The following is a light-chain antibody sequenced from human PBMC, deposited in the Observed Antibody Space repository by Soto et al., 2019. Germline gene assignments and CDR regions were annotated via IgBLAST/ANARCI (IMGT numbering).Light chain of an antibody. Sequence: QSVLTQPPSASGTPGQRVTISCSGSSSNIGSNTVNWYQQLPGPAPKLLIYSNNQRPSGVPDRFSGSKSGTSASLAISGLQSEDDADYYCAAWDDSLNGLVFGGGTKLTVL. CDR2: SNN. CDR1: SSNIGSNT. CDR3: AAWDDSLNGLV. J-gene: IGLJ2*01. V-gene: IGLV1-44*01.